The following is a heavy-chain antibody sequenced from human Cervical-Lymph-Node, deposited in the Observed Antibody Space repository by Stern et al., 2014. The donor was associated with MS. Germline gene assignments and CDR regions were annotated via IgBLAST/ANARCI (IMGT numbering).Heavy chain of an antibody. CDR3: AKGKTVTGTGYGVDV. Sequence: EVQLVESGGGLVRPGGSLRLSCAASGFTFSNYAMTWVRPAPGQGLEWVSSISGSGGNTFYAESVKVRFTTSKDSSRTTPYLQTNGLRADDTAIYHCAKGKTVTGTGYGVDVWGQGTTVVVAS. V-gene: IGHV3-23*04. D-gene: IGHD6-19*01. J-gene: IGHJ6*02. CDR2: ISGSGGNT. CDR1: GFTFSNYA.